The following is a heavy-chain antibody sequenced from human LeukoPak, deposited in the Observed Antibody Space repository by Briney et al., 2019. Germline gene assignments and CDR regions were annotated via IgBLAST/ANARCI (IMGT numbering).Heavy chain of an antibody. D-gene: IGHD1-20*01. Sequence: PGGSQRLSCAASGFTFSSFAMSWVRQAPGKGLEWVSAIRGSGGTTYYAASVKGRFTISRYNSKNTLYLQMNSLRAEDTAVYYCAKDTGRITITVPKEAFDIWGQGT. J-gene: IGHJ3*02. CDR2: IRGSGGTT. CDR1: GFTFSSFA. V-gene: IGHV3-23*01. CDR3: AKDTGRITITVPKEAFDI.